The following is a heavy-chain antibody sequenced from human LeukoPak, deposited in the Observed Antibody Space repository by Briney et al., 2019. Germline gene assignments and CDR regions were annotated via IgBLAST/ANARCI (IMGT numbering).Heavy chain of an antibody. V-gene: IGHV3-11*04. D-gene: IGHD1-7*01. CDR2: ISSSGNTI. J-gene: IGHJ4*02. Sequence: IPGGSLRLSCAASGFSFSDYYMSWIRQAPGKGLEWVSYISSSGNTIYYADSVKGRFTISRDNAKKSLYLQINSLRAEDTAVYYCARANDWNYKFRYFFDYWGQGTLVTVSS. CDR3: ARANDWNYKFRYFFDY. CDR1: GFSFSDYY.